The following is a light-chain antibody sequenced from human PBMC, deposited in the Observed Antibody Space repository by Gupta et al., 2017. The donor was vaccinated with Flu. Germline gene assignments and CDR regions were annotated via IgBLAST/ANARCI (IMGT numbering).Light chain of an antibody. V-gene: IGKV2-28*01. J-gene: IGKJ1*01. CDR1: QSLLYKNGNNY. CDR3: MQRLQIPRT. CDR2: MGS. Sequence: DVVLTQSPLSLPVTPGEPASISCRSSQSLLYKNGNNYLVWYLKKPGQSPQLLIYMGSYRAPGVPDRFSGSGSGTDFTLKISRVEAEDVGVYYCMQRLQIPRTFGQGTKVELK.